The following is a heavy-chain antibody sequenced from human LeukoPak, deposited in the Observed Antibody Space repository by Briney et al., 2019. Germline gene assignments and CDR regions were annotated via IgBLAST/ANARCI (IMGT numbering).Heavy chain of an antibody. CDR3: ARGVAARPGNDAFDI. V-gene: IGHV3-23*01. CDR2: ISGSGGST. Sequence: GGSLRLSCAASGFTFSSYAMSWVRQAPGKGLEWVSAISGSGGSTYYADSVKGRFTISRDNAKNSLYLQMNSLRAEDTAVYYCARGVAARPGNDAFDIWGQGTMVTVSS. CDR1: GFTFSSYA. D-gene: IGHD6-6*01. J-gene: IGHJ3*02.